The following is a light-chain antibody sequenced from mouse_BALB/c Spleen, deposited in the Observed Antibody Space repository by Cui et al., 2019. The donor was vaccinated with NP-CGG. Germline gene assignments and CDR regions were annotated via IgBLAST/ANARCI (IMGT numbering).Light chain of an antibody. Sequence: QAVVTQESALTTSPGETVTLTCRSSTGAVTTSNYANWVQEKPDHLFPGLIGGNNKRARGVAGRFACSLSGENAALTTTGAKTEEEAKYCCVRWYSNRWVFGGGTKLTVL. CDR2: GNN. V-gene: IGLV1*01. CDR1: TGAVTTSNY. CDR3: VRWYSNRWV. J-gene: IGLJ1*01.